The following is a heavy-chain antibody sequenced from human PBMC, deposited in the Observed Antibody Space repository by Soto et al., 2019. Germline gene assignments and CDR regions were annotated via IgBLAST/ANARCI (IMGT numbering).Heavy chain of an antibody. J-gene: IGHJ6*02. CDR1: GGSFSGYY. V-gene: IGHV4-34*01. D-gene: IGHD6-25*01. Sequence: SETLSLTCAVYGGSFSGYYWSWIRQPPGKGLEWIGEINHSGSTNYNPSLKSRVTISVDTSKNQFSLKLSSVTAADTAVYYCASSIAAGYYGMDVWGQGTTVTAP. CDR2: INHSGST. CDR3: ASSIAAGYYGMDV.